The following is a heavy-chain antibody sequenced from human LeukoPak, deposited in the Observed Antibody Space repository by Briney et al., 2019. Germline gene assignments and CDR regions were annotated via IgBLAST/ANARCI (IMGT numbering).Heavy chain of an antibody. Sequence: PSETLSLTCAVYGGSFSGYYWSWIRQPPGKGLEWIGEINHSGSTNYNPSLKSRVTISVDTSKNQFSLKLSSVTAADTAVYYCARGRTYDSSGSTYFDCWGQGTLVTVSS. CDR2: INHSGST. CDR1: GGSFSGYY. D-gene: IGHD3-22*01. CDR3: ARGRTYDSSGSTYFDC. J-gene: IGHJ4*02. V-gene: IGHV4-34*01.